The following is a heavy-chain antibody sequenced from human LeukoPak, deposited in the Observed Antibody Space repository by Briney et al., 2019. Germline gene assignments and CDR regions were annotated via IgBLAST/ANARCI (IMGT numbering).Heavy chain of an antibody. Sequence: ASETLSLTCTIAGGSISNYYWGCVWQPPGEGLGWSGYVVSSVGTTYNPSLKSGVTISMDTSKNQCSLRLSSLTAADPAVFYWARVGPSRPGGKYSYFMDVWGKGPTVTVSS. J-gene: IGHJ6*03. V-gene: IGHV4-59*01. D-gene: IGHD2-2*01. CDR2: VVSSVGT. CDR3: ARVGPSRPGGKYSYFMDV. CDR1: GGSISNYY.